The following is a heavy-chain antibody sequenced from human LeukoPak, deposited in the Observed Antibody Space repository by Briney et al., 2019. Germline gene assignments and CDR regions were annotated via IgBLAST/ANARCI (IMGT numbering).Heavy chain of an antibody. V-gene: IGHV3-7*01. Sequence: GGSLRLSCAASGFTFSSYWMSWVRQAPGKGLEWVANIKQDGSEEYYVDSVKGRFTISRDNAKNSLYLQMNSLRAEDTAVYYCARASYSSGWYRPDYYYYGMDVWGQGTTVTVSS. D-gene: IGHD6-19*01. J-gene: IGHJ6*02. CDR3: ARASYSSGWYRPDYYYYGMDV. CDR1: GFTFSSYW. CDR2: IKQDGSEE.